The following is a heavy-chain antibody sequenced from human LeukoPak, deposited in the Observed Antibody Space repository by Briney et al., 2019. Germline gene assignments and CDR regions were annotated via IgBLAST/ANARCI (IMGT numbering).Heavy chain of an antibody. D-gene: IGHD2-2*01. V-gene: IGHV3-33*01. Sequence: GRSLRLSYAVSGFTFRNAGMNWVRQAPGKGLEWVAIIWYDGSNEYYGDSVKGRFIISRDDSRNTLYLQMNSLRAEDTAVYYCASGPAYQLLYYWGQGTLVTVSS. CDR3: ASGPAYQLLYY. J-gene: IGHJ4*02. CDR2: IWYDGSNE. CDR1: GFTFRNAG.